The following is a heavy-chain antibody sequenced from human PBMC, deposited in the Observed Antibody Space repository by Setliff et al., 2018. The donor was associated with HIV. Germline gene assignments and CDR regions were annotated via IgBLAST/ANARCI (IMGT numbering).Heavy chain of an antibody. D-gene: IGHD6-6*01. V-gene: IGHV4-38-2*02. CDR3: ARDPAPSSSASYFQH. Sequence: SETLSLTCAVSGYSISSGYYWGWIRQPPGKGLEWIGSIYFTGSSDNNPSLKSRVTLSVDTSKHQFSLKLSSVTAADTAVYYCARDPAPSSSASYFQHWGQGTPVTVSS. CDR2: IYFTGSS. J-gene: IGHJ1*01. CDR1: GYSISSGYY.